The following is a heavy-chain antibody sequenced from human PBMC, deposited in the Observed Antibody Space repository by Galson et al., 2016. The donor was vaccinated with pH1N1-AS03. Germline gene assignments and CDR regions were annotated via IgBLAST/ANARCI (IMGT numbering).Heavy chain of an antibody. CDR1: GFTLNMYT. Sequence: SLRLSCAASGFTLNMYTMDWVRRAPGKGLEWISSISRESDAKYYADSVKGRFTISRDNVETALYLQMDSLRGEDTAVYYCVRNRGSRGFHADWYFDVWGPGTVVSVSS. CDR3: VRNRGSRGFHADWYFDV. J-gene: IGHJ2*01. V-gene: IGHV3-48*01. CDR2: ISRESDAK. D-gene: IGHD2-15*01.